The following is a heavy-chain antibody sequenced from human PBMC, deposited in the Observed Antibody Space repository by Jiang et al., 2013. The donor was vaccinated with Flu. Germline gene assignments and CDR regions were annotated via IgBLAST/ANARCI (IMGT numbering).Heavy chain of an antibody. V-gene: IGHV1-18*01. D-gene: IGHD6-13*01. CDR3: ARGDYSSSWYDWFDP. CDR2: ISAYNGNT. J-gene: IGHJ5*02. Sequence: QGLEWMGWISAYNGNTNYAQKLQGRVTMTTDTSTSTAYMELRSLRSDDTAVYYCARGDYSSSWYDWFDPWGQGTLVTVSS.